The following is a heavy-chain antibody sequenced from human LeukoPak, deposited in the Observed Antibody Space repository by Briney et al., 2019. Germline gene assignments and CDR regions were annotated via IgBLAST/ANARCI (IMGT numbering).Heavy chain of an antibody. CDR1: GFTFSSYG. J-gene: IGHJ4*02. Sequence: GGSLRLSRAASGFTFSSYGMHWVRQAPGKGLEWVAVISYDGSNKYYADSVKGRFTVSRDNSKNTLYLQMNSMRAEDTAVYYCAKDRDLRQGYYFDHWGQGTLVTVSS. CDR2: ISYDGSNK. CDR3: AKDRDLRQGYYFDH. V-gene: IGHV3-30*18.